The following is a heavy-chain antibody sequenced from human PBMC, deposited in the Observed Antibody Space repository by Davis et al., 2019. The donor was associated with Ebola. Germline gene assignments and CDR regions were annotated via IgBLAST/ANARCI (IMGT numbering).Heavy chain of an antibody. Sequence: SLSLSCALSGPSPTNYYMHCVRPAPGKGLDWVADISHDGSTKFYADFVKGRFTISRDNSKNTLFLQMDSLSAEDTAVYFCARAVPGKEDLDYWGQGAEVTVSS. V-gene: IGHV3-30-3*01. CDR2: ISHDGSTK. CDR1: GPSPTNYY. CDR3: ARAVPGKEDLDY. D-gene: IGHD6-19*01. J-gene: IGHJ4*02.